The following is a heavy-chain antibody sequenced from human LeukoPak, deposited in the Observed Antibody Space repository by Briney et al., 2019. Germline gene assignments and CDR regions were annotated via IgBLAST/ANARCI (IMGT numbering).Heavy chain of an antibody. D-gene: IGHD6-13*01. CDR3: ASLGIKAAGIDY. V-gene: IGHV4-61*02. Sequence: SETLSLTCTVSGGSVSSGSYYWSWIRQPAGKELEWIGRIYTSGSTNYNPSLKSRVTISVDTSKNQFSLKLSSVTAADTAVYYCASLGIKAAGIDYWGQGTLVTVSS. J-gene: IGHJ4*02. CDR1: GGSVSSGSYY. CDR2: IYTSGST.